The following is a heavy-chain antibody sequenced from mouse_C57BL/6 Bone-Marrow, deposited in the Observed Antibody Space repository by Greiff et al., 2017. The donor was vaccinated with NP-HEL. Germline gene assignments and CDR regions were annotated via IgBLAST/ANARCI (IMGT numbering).Heavy chain of an antibody. CDR1: GYTFTDYN. J-gene: IGHJ1*03. V-gene: IGHV1-18*01. CDR2: INPNNCGT. D-gene: IGHD1-1*01. CDR3: ARKGDYGSSYWYFDV. Sequence: VQLQQSGPELVKPGASVKIPCKASGYTFTDYNMDWVKQSHGKSLEWIGDINPNNCGTIYNQKFKGKATLTVDKSSSTAYMELRSLTSEDTAVYYCARKGDYGSSYWYFDVWGTGTTVTVSS.